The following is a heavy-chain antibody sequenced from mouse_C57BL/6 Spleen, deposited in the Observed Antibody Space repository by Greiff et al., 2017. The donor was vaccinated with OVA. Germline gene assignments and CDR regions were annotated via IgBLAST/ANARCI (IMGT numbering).Heavy chain of an antibody. CDR3: ARIGSSYLAY. J-gene: IGHJ3*01. CDR2: IDPSDSYT. D-gene: IGHD1-1*01. CDR1: GYTFTSYW. Sequence: VQLQQPGAELVRPGTSVKLSCKASGYTFTSYWMHWVKQRPGQVLEWIGVIDPSDSYTNYNQKFKGKATLTVDTSSSTAYMQLSSLTSEDSAVYYCARIGSSYLAYWGQGTLVTVSA. V-gene: IGHV1-59*01.